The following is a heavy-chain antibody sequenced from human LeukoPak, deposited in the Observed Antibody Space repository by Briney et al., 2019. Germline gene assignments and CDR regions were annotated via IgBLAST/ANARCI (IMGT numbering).Heavy chain of an antibody. CDR1: GFTFSNYV. D-gene: IGHD1-1*01. V-gene: IGHV3-23*01. J-gene: IGHJ5*02. CDR3: AKSNGYRVYNWFDP. Sequence: GGSLRLSCAASGFTFSNYVMSWVRQAPGKGLEWVSAIVASGGTTYYADSVKGRFTISRDNSKNTLFLQMNSLRADDTAVYYCAKSNGYRVYNWFDPWGQGTLVTVSS. CDR2: IVASGGTT.